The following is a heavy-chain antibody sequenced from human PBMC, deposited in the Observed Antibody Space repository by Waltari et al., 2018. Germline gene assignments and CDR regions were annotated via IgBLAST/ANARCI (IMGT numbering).Heavy chain of an antibody. Sequence: QVQLVESGGGVVQPGRSLRLSCAASGFTFSSYGMHWVRQAPGKGLEWVAVIWYDGSNKYYADSVKGLFTIARDNSKNTLYLQMNSLRAEDTAVYYCARVRGRGSYRYAFDIWGQGTMVTVSS. D-gene: IGHD3-16*02. J-gene: IGHJ3*02. CDR1: GFTFSSYG. CDR3: ARVRGRGSYRYAFDI. V-gene: IGHV3-33*01. CDR2: IWYDGSNK.